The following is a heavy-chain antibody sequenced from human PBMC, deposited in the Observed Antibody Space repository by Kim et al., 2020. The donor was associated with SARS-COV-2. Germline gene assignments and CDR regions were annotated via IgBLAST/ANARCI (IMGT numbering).Heavy chain of an antibody. CDR2: IDTSSTYI. D-gene: IGHD3-22*01. J-gene: IGHJ4*02. Sequence: GGSLRLSCGASGFSFNLYSMNWVRQAPGKGLEWVASIDTSSTYIYYGDSVKGRFIISRDNAKNSVYLQMDSLRAEDTAVYYCARDYEHYDTSGFYFASDFDFWGQGTLVTVSS. V-gene: IGHV3-21*01. CDR3: ARDYEHYDTSGFYFASDFDF. CDR1: GFSFNLYS.